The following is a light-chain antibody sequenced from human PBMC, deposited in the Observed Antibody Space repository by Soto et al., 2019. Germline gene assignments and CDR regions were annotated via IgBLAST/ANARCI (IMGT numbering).Light chain of an antibody. V-gene: IGKV1-5*03. CDR3: QQYGSYSPWT. J-gene: IGKJ1*01. CDR1: QSIGSW. Sequence: DIQMTQSPSTLSASVGDRVTITCRASQSIGSWLAWYQQEPVKAPKLLIYKASSLESGVASRFSGSGSEIEYTLTISSLQPDDVASYYCQQYGSYSPWTFGQGTKVEIK. CDR2: KAS.